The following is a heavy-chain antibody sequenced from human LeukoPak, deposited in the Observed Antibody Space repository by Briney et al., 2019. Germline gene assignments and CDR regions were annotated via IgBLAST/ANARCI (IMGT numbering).Heavy chain of an antibody. D-gene: IGHD3-10*01. Sequence: KTSEPLSLTCTVSGGSISIHYWSWIREPPGKGLEWIGYIYYSGSTNYSPSLKSRVTISVDTSKNQFSLKLSSVTAADTAVYYCARHFGSESYYGYWGQGTLVTVSS. CDR2: IYYSGST. V-gene: IGHV4-59*08. CDR1: GGSISIHY. CDR3: ARHFGSESYYGY. J-gene: IGHJ4*02.